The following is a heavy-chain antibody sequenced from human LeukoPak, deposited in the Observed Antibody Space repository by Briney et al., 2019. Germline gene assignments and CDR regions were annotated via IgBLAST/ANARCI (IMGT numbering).Heavy chain of an antibody. D-gene: IGHD6-19*01. Sequence: PGGSLRLSCAASGFTFSSYAMSWVRQAPGKGLEWVSAITGSGGSTYYAHSVKGRFTISRDNSKNTLYLQMNSLRAEDTAVYYCAKLISLRAVAGILNDCWGQGTLVTVSS. J-gene: IGHJ4*02. V-gene: IGHV3-23*01. CDR1: GFTFSSYA. CDR2: ITGSGGST. CDR3: AKLISLRAVAGILNDC.